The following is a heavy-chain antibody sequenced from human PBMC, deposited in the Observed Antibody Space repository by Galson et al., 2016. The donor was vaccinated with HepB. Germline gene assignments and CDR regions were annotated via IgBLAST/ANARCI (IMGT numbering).Heavy chain of an antibody. D-gene: IGHD3-10*01. Sequence: VKVSCKASGYSFSSYFMHWVIQAPGKGLEWIGFVDAADGETLYAEKFQGRVSISANTSTDTAYMTLSNLTSEDTALYYCATLSMVGASCFWGQGTLVTVSS. CDR2: VDAADGET. CDR1: GYSFSSYF. V-gene: IGHV1-69-2*01. CDR3: ATLSMVGASCF. J-gene: IGHJ4*02.